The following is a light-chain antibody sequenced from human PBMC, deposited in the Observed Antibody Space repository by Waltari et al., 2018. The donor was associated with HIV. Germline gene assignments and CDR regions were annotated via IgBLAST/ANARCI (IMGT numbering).Light chain of an antibody. CDR1: RSVISN. Sequence: EIVMTQSPATLSVSPGESATLSCRASRSVISNLAWYQQKPGQAPRLLIYGASARAAGIPDRFSGSGSGTEFSLSISSVQPDDFATYFCLQTFDTPLTFGPGTKLDV. V-gene: IGKV3-15*01. CDR3: LQTFDTPLT. CDR2: GAS. J-gene: IGKJ3*01.